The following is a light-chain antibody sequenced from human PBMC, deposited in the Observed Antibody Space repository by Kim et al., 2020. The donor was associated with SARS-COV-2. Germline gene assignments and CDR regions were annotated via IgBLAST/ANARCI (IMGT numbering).Light chain of an antibody. V-gene: IGLV1-40*01. CDR3: QSYDSSLSGFAV. CDR2: GNS. J-gene: IGLJ7*01. Sequence: QSVLTQPPSVSGAPGQRVTISCTGSSSNIGAGYDVHWYQQLPGTAPKLLIYGNSNRPSGVPDRFSGSKSGTSVSLAITGLQAEDEADYYCQSYDSSLSGFAVFGGGTQLTVL. CDR1: SSNIGAGYD.